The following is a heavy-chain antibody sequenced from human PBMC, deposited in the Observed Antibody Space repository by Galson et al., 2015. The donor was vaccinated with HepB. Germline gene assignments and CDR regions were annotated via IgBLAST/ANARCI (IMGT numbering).Heavy chain of an antibody. V-gene: IGHV3-15*01. CDR2: IKSKTDGETT. CDR3: TTDVYYSTYWSWLDP. D-gene: IGHD2-8*02. J-gene: IGHJ5*02. CDR1: GFPFNNAW. Sequence: SLRLSCAASGFPFNNAWMTWVRQAPGMGLEWVGRIKSKTDGETTDYAAPVKGRFTISRDDSKNRLYLQMNSLKTVDTAVYYCTTDVYYSTYWSWLDPWGQGTLVTVSS.